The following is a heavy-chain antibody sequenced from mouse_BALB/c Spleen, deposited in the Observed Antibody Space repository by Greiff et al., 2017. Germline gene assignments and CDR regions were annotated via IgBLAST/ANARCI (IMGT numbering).Heavy chain of an antibody. Sequence: EVQLVESGGGLVKPGGSLKLSCAASGFTFSRYTMSWVRQTPEKRLEWVATISSGGSYTYYPDSVKGRFTISRDNAKNTLYLQMSSLKSEDTAMYYCTRDDSSGPFYAMDDWGQGTSGTVSA. CDR3: TRDDSSGPFYAMDD. J-gene: IGHJ4*01. CDR1: GFTFSRYT. CDR2: ISSGGSYT. D-gene: IGHD3-2*01. V-gene: IGHV5-6-4*01.